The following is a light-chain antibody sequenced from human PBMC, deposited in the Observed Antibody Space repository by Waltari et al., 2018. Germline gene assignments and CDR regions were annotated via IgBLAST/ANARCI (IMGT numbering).Light chain of an antibody. Sequence: DIQMTQSPSSLSASVGDRVTITCRASQSISSYLNWYQQKPGIAPKLLIYAASSLQSGVPSRFSGSGSGTDFTLTISSLQPEDFATYYCQQSYNNPRTFGQGTKVEI. CDR1: QSISSY. J-gene: IGKJ1*01. V-gene: IGKV1-39*01. CDR3: QQSYNNPRT. CDR2: AAS.